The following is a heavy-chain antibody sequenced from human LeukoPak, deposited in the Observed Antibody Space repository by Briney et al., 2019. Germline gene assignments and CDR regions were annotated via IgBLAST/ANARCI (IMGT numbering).Heavy chain of an antibody. CDR2: IIPIFGTA. V-gene: IGHV1-69*05. J-gene: IGHJ6*03. D-gene: IGHD6-6*01. Sequence: ASVKVSCKASGGTFSSYAIIWVRQAPGQGLEWMGGIIPIFGTANYAQKFQGRVTITTDESTSTAYMELSSLRSEDTAVYYCARVSYSSSTDYYYYMDVWGKGTTVTASS. CDR1: GGTFSSYA. CDR3: ARVSYSSSTDYYYYMDV.